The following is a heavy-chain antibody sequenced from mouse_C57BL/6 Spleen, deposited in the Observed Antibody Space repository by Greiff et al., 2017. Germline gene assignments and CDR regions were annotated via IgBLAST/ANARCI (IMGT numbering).Heavy chain of an antibody. CDR1: GFSLTSYG. CDR2: IWSGGST. Sequence: VQVVESGPGLVQPSQSLSITCTVSGFSLTSYGVHWVRQSPGKGLEWLGVIWSGGSTDYNAAFISRLSISKDNSKSQVFFKMISLQADDTAIYYCARIDDYDGGFAYWGQGTLVTVSA. CDR3: ARIDDYDGGFAY. D-gene: IGHD2-4*01. V-gene: IGHV2-2*01. J-gene: IGHJ3*01.